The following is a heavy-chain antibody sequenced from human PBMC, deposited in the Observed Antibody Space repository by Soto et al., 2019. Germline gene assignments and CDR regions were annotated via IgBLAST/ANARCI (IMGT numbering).Heavy chain of an antibody. J-gene: IGHJ4*02. V-gene: IGHV2-5*02. CDR1: GFSLSTSGVG. D-gene: IGHD3-10*01. CDR3: ARGHYYGSGSYYNPNLDY. Sequence: SGPTLVNPTQTLTLTCTFSGFSLSTSGVGVGWIRQPPGKALEWLALIYWDDDKRYSPSLKSRLTITKDTSKNQVVLTMTNMDPVDTATYYCARGHYYGSGSYYNPNLDYWGQGTLVSAPQ. CDR2: IYWDDDK.